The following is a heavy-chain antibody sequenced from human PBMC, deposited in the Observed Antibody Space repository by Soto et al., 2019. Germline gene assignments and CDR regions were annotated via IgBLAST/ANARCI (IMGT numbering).Heavy chain of an antibody. D-gene: IGHD3-10*01. V-gene: IGHV1-2*02. Sequence: ASVKVSCKASGGTFSSYAISWVRQAPGQGLEWMGWIDPRSGGTVYEQKFQGRVTMTRDTSISTVYMDLSGLTSDDTALYYCATDDYGIFPYWGQGSLVTVSS. CDR2: IDPRSGGT. CDR3: ATDDYGIFPY. CDR1: GGTFSSYA. J-gene: IGHJ4*02.